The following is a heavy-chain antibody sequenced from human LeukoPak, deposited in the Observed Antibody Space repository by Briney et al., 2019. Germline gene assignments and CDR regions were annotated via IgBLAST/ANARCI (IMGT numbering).Heavy chain of an antibody. J-gene: IGHJ4*02. CDR1: GGSISSRSYY. CDR2: IYYSGST. V-gene: IGHV4-39*07. CDR3: ARLTRLSTSPDRYYLDY. D-gene: IGHD6-6*01. Sequence: SETLSLTCTVSGGSISSRSYYWGWLRQPPGKGLEWIGSIYYSGSTYYNPSLKSRVTISVDTSKNQFSLKLSSVTAADSAVYYCARLTRLSTSPDRYYLDYWGQGTLVTVSS.